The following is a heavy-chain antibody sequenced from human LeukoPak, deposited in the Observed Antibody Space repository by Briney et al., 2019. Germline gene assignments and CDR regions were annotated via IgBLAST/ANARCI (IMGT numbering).Heavy chain of an antibody. CDR3: AKCSTSAYTTGWCNWIDP. CDR2: INPSGGST. J-gene: IGHJ5*02. V-gene: IGHV1-46*01. Sequence: GVSVKVSCKASGYTFTSYYMHWVRQAPGQGLEWMGIINPSGGSTSYAQKFQGRVTMTRDTSTSTVYMELSSLRSEDTAVYYCAKCSTSAYTTGWCNWIDPWGQGTLVTVSS. CDR1: GYTFTSYY. D-gene: IGHD6-19*01.